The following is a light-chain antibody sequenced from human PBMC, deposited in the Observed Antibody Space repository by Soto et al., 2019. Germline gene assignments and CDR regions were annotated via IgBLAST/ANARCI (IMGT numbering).Light chain of an antibody. V-gene: IGKV1-39*01. CDR3: QQAHGT. CDR2: AAS. J-gene: IGKJ5*01. Sequence: DIQMTQSPSSLSASVGDRVTITCRASPSISYFLSWYQQKPGQAPKLLIYAASSLQSGVPSRFSGSGSGTDFTLTISSLQPEDFATYYCQQAHGTFGQGTRLDTK. CDR1: PSISYF.